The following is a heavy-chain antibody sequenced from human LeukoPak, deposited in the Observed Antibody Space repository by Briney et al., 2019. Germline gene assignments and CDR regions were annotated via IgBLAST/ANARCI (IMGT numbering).Heavy chain of an antibody. V-gene: IGHV4-59*01. CDR2: IYYSGST. CDR3: ARIGIDDDFDI. Sequence: SQSLSRTCTVSGGSISSYYWSWIRQPPAKGLEWIGYIYYSGSTNYNPSLKSRVTISVDTSKNQFSLKLSSVTAADTAGYYCARIGIDDDFDIWGQGTMVTVSS. CDR1: GGSISSYY. D-gene: IGHD2-15*01. J-gene: IGHJ3*02.